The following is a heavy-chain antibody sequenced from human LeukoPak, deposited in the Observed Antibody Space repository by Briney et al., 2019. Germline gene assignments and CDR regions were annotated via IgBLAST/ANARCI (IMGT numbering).Heavy chain of an antibody. CDR1: GFTFSSYW. D-gene: IGHD3-10*01. CDR2: IKQDGREK. CDR3: ASDREYYYGSGSFDY. J-gene: IGHJ4*02. V-gene: IGHV3-7*04. Sequence: AGYLRLSCAASGFTFSSYWMSWARQAPGKGLEWVANIKQDGREKYYVDSVKGRFTISRDNAKNSLYLQMNSLRAEDTAVYYCASDREYYYGSGSFDYWGQGTLVTVSS.